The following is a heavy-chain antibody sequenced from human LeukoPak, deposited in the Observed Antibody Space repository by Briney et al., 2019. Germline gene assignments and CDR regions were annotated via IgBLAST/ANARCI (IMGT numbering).Heavy chain of an antibody. J-gene: IGHJ4*02. V-gene: IGHV4-39*01. Sequence: SETLSLTCNVYGGSISSSSYYWGWIRQPPGKGLEWIGSIYYSGSTYYNPSLKSRVTISVDTSKNQFSLKLSSVTAADTAVYYCARHTNCSGGSCYSGFEYWGQGTLVTVSS. CDR3: ARHTNCSGGSCYSGFEY. CDR1: GGSISSSSYY. CDR2: IYYSGST. D-gene: IGHD2-15*01.